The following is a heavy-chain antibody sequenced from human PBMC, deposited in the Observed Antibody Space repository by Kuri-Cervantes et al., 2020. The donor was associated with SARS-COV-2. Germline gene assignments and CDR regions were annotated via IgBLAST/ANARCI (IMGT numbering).Heavy chain of an antibody. CDR2: IYHSGST. J-gene: IGHJ3*02. CDR3: ASGQYSSSPSRSDAFDI. CDR1: GGSISSSNW. D-gene: IGHD6-6*01. Sequence: SETLSLTCAVSGGSISSSNWWSWVRQPPGKGLEWIGEIYHSGSTNYNPSLKSRVTISVDTSKNQFSLKLSSVTAADTAVYYCASGQYSSSPSRSDAFDIWGQGTMVTVSS. V-gene: IGHV4-4*02.